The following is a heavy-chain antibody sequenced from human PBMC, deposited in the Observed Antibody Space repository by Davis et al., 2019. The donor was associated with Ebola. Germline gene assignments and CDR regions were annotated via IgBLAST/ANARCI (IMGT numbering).Heavy chain of an antibody. CDR1: GYTFTNYD. V-gene: IGHV1-8*02. Sequence: ASVKVSGKASGYTFTNYDINWVRQAPGQGLEWMGWMNPNSANTGYAQRFQGRVTMTRNTSISTAYMELSSLRSEDTAVYYCARGRGYDFWNNYYTFDYWGQGTLVTVSS. CDR2: MNPNSANT. J-gene: IGHJ4*02. D-gene: IGHD3-3*01. CDR3: ARGRGYDFWNNYYTFDY.